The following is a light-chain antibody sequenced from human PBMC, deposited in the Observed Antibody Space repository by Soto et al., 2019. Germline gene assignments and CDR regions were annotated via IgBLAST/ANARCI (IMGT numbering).Light chain of an antibody. Sequence: DIQMTQSPSSLSASVGDRVTSTCQASQDINNYLNWYQQKSGKAPKLLIYDASDLETGVPSRFSGSGSGTDFTFTISSLQPEDIATYYCQQYDNLPLTFGGATKVDIK. V-gene: IGKV1-33*01. CDR1: QDINNY. CDR2: DAS. CDR3: QQYDNLPLT. J-gene: IGKJ4*01.